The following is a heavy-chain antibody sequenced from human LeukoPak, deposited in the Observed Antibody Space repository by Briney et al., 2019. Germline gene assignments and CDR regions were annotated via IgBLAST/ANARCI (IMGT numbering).Heavy chain of an antibody. D-gene: IGHD2-2*01. CDR1: GGTFSGYA. V-gene: IGHV1-69*05. CDR3: ARGGYCSSTSCPSRLNFDP. Sequence: SVKVSCKASGGTFSGYAISWVRQAPGQGLEWMGGIIPIFGTANYAQKFQGRVTITTDESTSTAYMELSSLRSEDTAVYYCARGGYCSSTSCPSRLNFDPWGQGTLVTVSS. CDR2: IIPIFGTA. J-gene: IGHJ5*02.